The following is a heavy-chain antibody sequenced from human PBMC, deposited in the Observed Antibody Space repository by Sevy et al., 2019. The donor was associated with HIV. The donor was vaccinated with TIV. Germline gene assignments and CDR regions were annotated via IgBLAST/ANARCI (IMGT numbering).Heavy chain of an antibody. CDR2: INPNNGGT. J-gene: IGHJ2*01. D-gene: IGHD3-10*01. CDR3: ARSLGRGVPGFCYFDL. V-gene: IGHV1-2*02. Sequence: ASVNVSCKASGYIFSDYYMHWVRQAPGQGLEWLGWINPNNGGTNYAQTFQGRVTMTRDTSIGTAYMELRNLRSDDTAVYYCARSLGRGVPGFCYFDLWGRGTLVTVSS. CDR1: GYIFSDYY.